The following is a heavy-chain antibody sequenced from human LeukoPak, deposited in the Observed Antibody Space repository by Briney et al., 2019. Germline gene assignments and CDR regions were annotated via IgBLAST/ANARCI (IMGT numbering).Heavy chain of an antibody. V-gene: IGHV4-39*07. CDR3: ARDGARLRYSSSHYYYYMDV. J-gene: IGHJ6*03. D-gene: IGHD6-13*01. CDR1: GGSISSYY. Sequence: SETLSLTCTVSGGSISSYYWGWIRQPPGKGLEWIGSIYYSGSTYYNPSLKSRVTISVDTSKNQFSLKLSSVTAADTAVYYCARDGARLRYSSSHYYYYMDVWGKGTTVTVSS. CDR2: IYYSGST.